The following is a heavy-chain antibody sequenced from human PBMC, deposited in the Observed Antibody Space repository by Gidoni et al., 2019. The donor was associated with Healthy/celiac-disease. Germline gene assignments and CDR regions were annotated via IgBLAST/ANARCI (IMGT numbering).Heavy chain of an antibody. Sequence: EVQLVESGGGLVQPGGSLRLSCAASGFTFSSYEMNWVRQAPGKGLEWVSYISSSGSTIYYADSVKGRFTISRDNAKNSLYLQMNSLRAEDTAVYYCARGGDIVVVVAATRFDYWGQGTLVTVSS. J-gene: IGHJ4*02. CDR3: ARGGDIVVVVAATRFDY. CDR2: ISSSGSTI. CDR1: GFTFSSYE. D-gene: IGHD2-15*01. V-gene: IGHV3-48*03.